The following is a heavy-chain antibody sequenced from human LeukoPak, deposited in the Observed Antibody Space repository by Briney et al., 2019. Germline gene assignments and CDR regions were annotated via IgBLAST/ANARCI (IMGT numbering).Heavy chain of an antibody. CDR3: ASYWGGRFDY. CDR1: GGSISSYY. Sequence: SETLSLTCTVCGGSISSYYWNWIRQPPGKGMEWIGYIYYSGSTNYNPSLKSRVTISVDTSKNQFSLKLSSVTAADTAVYYCASYWGGRFDYWGQGTLVTVSS. D-gene: IGHD7-27*01. V-gene: IGHV4-59*01. CDR2: IYYSGST. J-gene: IGHJ4*02.